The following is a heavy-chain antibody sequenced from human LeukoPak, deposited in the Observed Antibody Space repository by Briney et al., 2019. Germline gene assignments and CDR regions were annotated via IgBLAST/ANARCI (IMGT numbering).Heavy chain of an antibody. CDR2: INHSGGT. CDR3: ARGRYYDFWSGYTY. D-gene: IGHD3-3*01. Sequence: SETLSLTCAVYGGSFGGYYWSWIRQPPGKGLEWIGEINHSGGTNYNPSLKSRVTISVDTSKNQFSLKLSSVTAADTAVYYCARGRYYDFWSGYTYWGQGTLVTVSS. J-gene: IGHJ4*02. CDR1: GGSFGGYY. V-gene: IGHV4-34*01.